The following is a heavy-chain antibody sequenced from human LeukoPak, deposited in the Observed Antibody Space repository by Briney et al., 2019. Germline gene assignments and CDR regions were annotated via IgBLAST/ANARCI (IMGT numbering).Heavy chain of an antibody. D-gene: IGHD1-26*01. Sequence: PGESLKISCRGSGYSFTSYWIGWVRQMPGKGLEWMGIIYPGDSDTRYSPSFQGQVTISADKSISTAYLQWSSLKASDTAMYYCARLAGDSGSYLFNPVDYWGQGTLVTVSS. J-gene: IGHJ4*02. CDR2: IYPGDSDT. CDR1: GYSFTSYW. V-gene: IGHV5-51*01. CDR3: ARLAGDSGSYLFNPVDY.